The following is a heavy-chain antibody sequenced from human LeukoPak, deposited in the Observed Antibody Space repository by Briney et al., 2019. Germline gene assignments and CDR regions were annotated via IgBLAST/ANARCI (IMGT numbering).Heavy chain of an antibody. CDR3: ARGGSPPEALGDAFDI. V-gene: IGHV3-74*01. CDR1: GFTFSNYW. Sequence: PGGSLRLPCAASGFTFSNYWMHWVRQTPGKGLVRVSRINSDGNSIIYADSVKGRFTISRDNAKNTVYLQMNSLRVEDTAVYYCARGGSPPEALGDAFDIWGQGTMVTVSS. D-gene: IGHD1-26*01. J-gene: IGHJ3*02. CDR2: INSDGNSI.